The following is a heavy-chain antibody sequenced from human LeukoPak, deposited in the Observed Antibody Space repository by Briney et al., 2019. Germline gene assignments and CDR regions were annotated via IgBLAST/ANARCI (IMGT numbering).Heavy chain of an antibody. CDR2: MNPNSGST. D-gene: IGHD2-15*01. Sequence: ASVKVSCKASGYTFTSYDINWVRQATGQGLEWMGWMNPNSGSTGYAQKFQGRVTMTRNTSISTAYMELSSLRSEDTAVYYCARAGYCSGGSCYRVYYFDYWGQGTLVTVSS. J-gene: IGHJ4*02. CDR3: ARAGYCSGGSCYRVYYFDY. V-gene: IGHV1-8*01. CDR1: GYTFTSYD.